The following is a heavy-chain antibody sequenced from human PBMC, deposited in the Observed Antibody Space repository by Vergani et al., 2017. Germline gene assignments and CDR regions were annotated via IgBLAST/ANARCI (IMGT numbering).Heavy chain of an antibody. J-gene: IGHJ4*02. V-gene: IGHV3-23*01. Sequence: EVQLLESGGGLVQPGGSLRLSCAASGFTFSSYAMSWVRQAPGKGLEWVSAISGSGGSTYYADSVKGRFTISRDNSKNTRYLKMNSLRAEDTAVYDCASYIVGVPAATPQVDYWGQGTLVTVSS. CDR1: GFTFSSYA. D-gene: IGHD2-2*01. CDR2: ISGSGGST. CDR3: ASYIVGVPAATPQVDY.